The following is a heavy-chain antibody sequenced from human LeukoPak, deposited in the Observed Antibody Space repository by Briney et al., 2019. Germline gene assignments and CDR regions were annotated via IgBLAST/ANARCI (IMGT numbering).Heavy chain of an antibody. CDR3: ARGRGWLQFDAFDI. V-gene: IGHV3-48*03. CDR1: GFTFRSYE. Sequence: GGSLRLSCAASGFTFRSYEMNWVRQAPGKGLEWVSYISSSGSTIYYADSVKGRFTISRDNAKNSLYLQMNSLRAEDTAVYYCARGRGWLQFDAFDIWGQGTMVSVSS. CDR2: ISSSGSTI. J-gene: IGHJ3*02. D-gene: IGHD5-24*01.